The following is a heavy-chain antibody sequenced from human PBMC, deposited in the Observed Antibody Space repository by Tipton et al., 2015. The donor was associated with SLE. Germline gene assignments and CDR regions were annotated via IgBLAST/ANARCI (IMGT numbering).Heavy chain of an antibody. V-gene: IGHV1-18*01. CDR1: GYTFSTYG. D-gene: IGHD4-17*01. J-gene: IGHJ4*02. Sequence: QVQLVQSGAEVKKPGASVRVSCKASGYTFSTYGVIWVRQAPGQGLEWMGWISVYNGNTNYAQKLQGRVTMTTDTSTRTAYMELRSLRSDDTAVYYCARGTPYGDYDPGLDYWGQGTLVTVSS. CDR2: ISVYNGNT. CDR3: ARGTPYGDYDPGLDY.